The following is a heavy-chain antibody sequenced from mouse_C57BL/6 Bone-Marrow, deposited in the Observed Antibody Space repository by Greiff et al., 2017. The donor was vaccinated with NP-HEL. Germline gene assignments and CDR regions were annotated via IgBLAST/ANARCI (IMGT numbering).Heavy chain of an antibody. J-gene: IGHJ2*01. CDR1: GYAFSSYW. CDR3: SRSKSNYPGFCYFDY. Sequence: VQLQQSGAELVKPGDSVKISCKASGYAFSSYWMNWVKQRPGKGLEWIGQIYPGGGDTNYNGKFKGMATLTADKSSSTAYMQLSSLTSENSAVYFCSRSKSNYPGFCYFDYWGQGTTLTVSS. V-gene: IGHV1-80*01. D-gene: IGHD2-5*01. CDR2: IYPGGGDT.